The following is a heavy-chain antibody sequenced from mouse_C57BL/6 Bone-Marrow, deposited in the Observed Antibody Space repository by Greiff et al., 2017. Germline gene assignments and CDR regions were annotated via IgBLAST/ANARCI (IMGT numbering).Heavy chain of an antibody. CDR3: ARERSSYWYFDV. D-gene: IGHD1-1*01. V-gene: IGHV3-5*01. CDR2: IYYSGTI. Sequence: DVKLQESGPGLVKPSQTVFLTCTVTGISITTGNYRWSWIRQFPGNKLEWIGYIYYSGTITYNPSLTSRTTITRDTPKNQFFLEMNSLTAEDTATYYCARERSSYWYFDVWGTGTTVTVSS. CDR1: GISITTGNYR. J-gene: IGHJ1*03.